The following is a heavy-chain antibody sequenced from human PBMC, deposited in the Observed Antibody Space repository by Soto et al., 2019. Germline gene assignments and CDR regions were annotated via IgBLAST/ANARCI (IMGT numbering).Heavy chain of an antibody. CDR1: GFTFSGSA. CDR2: IRSKANSYAT. Sequence: EVQLVESGGGLVQPGGSLKLSCEASGFTFSGSAMHWGRQASGKGLEWVGRIRSKANSYATAYAASVKGRFSISRDESKNTAYLQMNSLKTEDTAVHYCTSHSPADMIRKWGQGTQVTVSS. J-gene: IGHJ4*02. V-gene: IGHV3-73*02. CDR3: TSHSPADMIRK. D-gene: IGHD3-22*01.